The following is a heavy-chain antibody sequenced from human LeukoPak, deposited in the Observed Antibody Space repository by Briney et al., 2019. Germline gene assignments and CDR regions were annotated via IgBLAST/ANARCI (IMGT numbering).Heavy chain of an antibody. D-gene: IGHD5-18*01. CDR3: AREGRGYSEIGGDY. CDR2: ISSSGSTR. J-gene: IGHJ4*02. Sequence: GGSLRLSCAASGFTVSSNYMSWVRQAPGKGLEWVSYISSSGSTRYYADSVKGRFTISRDNAKNSLYLQMNSLRAEDTAVYYCAREGRGYSEIGGDYWGQGTLVTVSS. V-gene: IGHV3-11*04. CDR1: GFTVSSNY.